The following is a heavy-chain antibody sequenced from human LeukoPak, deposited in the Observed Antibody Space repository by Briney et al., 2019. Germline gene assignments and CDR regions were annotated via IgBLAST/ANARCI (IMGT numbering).Heavy chain of an antibody. D-gene: IGHD1-26*01. V-gene: IGHV3-74*01. J-gene: IGHJ6*03. CDR1: GFTFSSYW. CDR3: ARVSSGSYFGYYYYCMDV. CDR2: INSDGSST. Sequence: PGGSLRLSCAASGFTFSSYWMYWVRRAPGKGLVWVSRINSDGSSTSYADSVKGRFTISRDNAKNTLYLQMNSLRAEDTAVYYCARVSSGSYFGYYYYCMDVWGKGTTVTVSS.